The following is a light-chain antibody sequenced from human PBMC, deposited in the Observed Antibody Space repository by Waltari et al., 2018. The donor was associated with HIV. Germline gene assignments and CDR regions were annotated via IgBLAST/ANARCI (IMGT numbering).Light chain of an antibody. CDR1: ALPNKY. CDR2: EDS. V-gene: IGLV3-10*01. Sequence: SYELTQPPSVSVSPGQAARITCSGDALPNKYAYWYQQKSGQAPVLVSYEDSERPSGIPERFSGSTSGTMATLTISGAQVEDEADYYCYSTDSSGYPLFGGGTKLTVL. J-gene: IGLJ2*01. CDR3: YSTDSSGYPL.